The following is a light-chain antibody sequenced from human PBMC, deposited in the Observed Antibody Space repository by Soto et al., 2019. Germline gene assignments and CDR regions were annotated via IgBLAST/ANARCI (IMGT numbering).Light chain of an antibody. CDR1: ENLNTN. J-gene: IGKJ1*01. CDR3: QQYKNWPPWT. Sequence: EIVMTQSPGTLSVSPGERATLSCRASENLNTNLAWYQQRPGQAPRLLIYGASTRATGVPARFTGSGSGTDFTLTISSLQFEYFAVYFCQQYKNWPPWTFGQGTKVDI. CDR2: GAS. V-gene: IGKV3-15*01.